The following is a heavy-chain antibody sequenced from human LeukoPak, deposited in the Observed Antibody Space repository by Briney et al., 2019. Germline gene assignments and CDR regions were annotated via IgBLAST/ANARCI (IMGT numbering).Heavy chain of an antibody. V-gene: IGHV4-59*12. CDR3: ARELRVLMVYASPGESYMDV. Sequence: SETLSLTCTVSGGSISNYYWNWIRQPPGKGLEWIGYIFYSGRTNYNPSLKSRVTLSVDTSKNQFSLKLSSVTAADTAVYYCARELRVLMVYASPGESYMDVWGKGTTVTVSS. J-gene: IGHJ6*03. CDR2: IFYSGRT. CDR1: GGSISNYY. D-gene: IGHD2-8*01.